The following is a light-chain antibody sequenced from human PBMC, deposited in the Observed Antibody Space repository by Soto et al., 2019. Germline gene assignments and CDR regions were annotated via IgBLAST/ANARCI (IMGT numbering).Light chain of an antibody. CDR2: KAS. Sequence: DIQMTQSPSTPSGSVGDRVTITCRASQTISIWLAWYQQKPVKAPKLLIYKASTLKSGVPSRFSGSGSGTEFTLTISSLQPDDFATYYCQHYNSSSEAVGQGTKVELK. CDR3: QHYNSSSEA. CDR1: QTISIW. J-gene: IGKJ1*01. V-gene: IGKV1-5*03.